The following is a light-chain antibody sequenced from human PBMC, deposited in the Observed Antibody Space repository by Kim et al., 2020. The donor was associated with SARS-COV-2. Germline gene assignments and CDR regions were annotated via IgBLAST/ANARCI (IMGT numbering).Light chain of an antibody. CDR3: VLYMGSGISV. J-gene: IGLJ2*01. Sequence: QTVVTQEPSFSVSPGGTVTLTCVLSSGSVSTSYYPSWYQQTPGQAPRTLIYSTNTRSSGVPDRFSGSILGNKAALTITGAQADDESDYYCVLYMGSGISVLGGGTQLTVL. CDR2: STN. V-gene: IGLV8-61*01. CDR1: SGSVSTSYY.